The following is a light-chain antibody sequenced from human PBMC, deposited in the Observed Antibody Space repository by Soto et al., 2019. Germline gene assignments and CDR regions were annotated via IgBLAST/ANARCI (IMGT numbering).Light chain of an antibody. CDR3: QSYDTSLSGSWV. CDR2: GTT. Sequence: QSVLTQPPSVSGAPGQRITISCTGSPSNIGAGFDVHWYQQFPGTAPKLLIYGTTSRPSGVPDRFSGSQSGTSASLAIPGLQAGDGADYYCQSYDTSLSGSWVFGGGTKLTVL. J-gene: IGLJ3*02. CDR1: PSNIGAGFD. V-gene: IGLV1-40*01.